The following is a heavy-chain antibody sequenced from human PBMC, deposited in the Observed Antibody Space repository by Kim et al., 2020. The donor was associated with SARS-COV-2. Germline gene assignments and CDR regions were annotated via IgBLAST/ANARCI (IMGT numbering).Heavy chain of an antibody. Sequence: AGAVRGLLTISSDNSKNTLYRQMNSLRAEDTAVYYCAKDALEYSSSPFDYWGQGTLVTVSS. CDR3: AKDALEYSSSPFDY. D-gene: IGHD6-6*01. V-gene: IGHV3-33*06. J-gene: IGHJ4*02.